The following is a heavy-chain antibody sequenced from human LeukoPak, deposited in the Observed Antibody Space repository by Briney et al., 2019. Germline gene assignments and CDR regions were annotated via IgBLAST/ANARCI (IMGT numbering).Heavy chain of an antibody. V-gene: IGHV3-74*01. CDR2: ISDGGSTT. CDR1: GFTFSSYW. J-gene: IGHJ4*02. D-gene: IGHD1-26*01. CDR3: AKGGKWDVTPFDY. Sequence: GGSLRLSCAASGFTFSSYWMHWVRQAPGKGLVWVSRISDGGSTTTYADSVKGRFTISRDNSKNTLYLQVNSLRAEDTAVYYCAKGGKWDVTPFDYWGQGTLVTVSS.